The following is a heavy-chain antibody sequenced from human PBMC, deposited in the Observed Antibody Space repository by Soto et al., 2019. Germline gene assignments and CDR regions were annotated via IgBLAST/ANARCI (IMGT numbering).Heavy chain of an antibody. CDR2: IKQDGSEE. Sequence: EVQLVESGGGLVQPGGSLRLSCAPSGFTFTNYWMSWVRQAPGKGLEWEANIKQDGSEEYYLDSVKGRFTISRDNAKKSLYLQMDSVRAEDTAVYYCVRLSISVGDGDSWGQGTLVTVSS. CDR1: GFTFTNYW. CDR3: VRLSISVGDGDS. V-gene: IGHV3-7*03. D-gene: IGHD2-21*02. J-gene: IGHJ4*02.